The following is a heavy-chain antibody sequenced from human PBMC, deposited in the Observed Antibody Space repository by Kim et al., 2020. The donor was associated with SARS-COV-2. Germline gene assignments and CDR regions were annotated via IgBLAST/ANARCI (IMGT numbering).Heavy chain of an antibody. CDR2: INHSGST. Sequence: SETLSLTCAVYGGSFSGYYWSWIRQPPGKGLEWIGEINHSGSTNYNPSLKSRVTISVDTSKNQFSLKLSSVTAADTAVYYCARGPYSSGWYLNPLFDYWGHGTLVTVSS. V-gene: IGHV4-34*01. D-gene: IGHD6-19*01. CDR3: ARGPYSSGWYLNPLFDY. J-gene: IGHJ4*01. CDR1: GGSFSGYY.